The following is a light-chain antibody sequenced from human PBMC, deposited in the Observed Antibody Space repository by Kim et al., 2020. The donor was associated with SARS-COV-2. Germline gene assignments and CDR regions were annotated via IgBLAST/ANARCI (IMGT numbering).Light chain of an antibody. Sequence: ATVGDRVTITCRASQSISSYLNWYQQKPGKAPKLLIYAASSLQSVVPSRFSGSGSGTDFTLTISSLQPEDFATYYCQQSYSTPLTFGGGTKVDIK. V-gene: IGKV1-39*01. CDR1: QSISSY. CDR2: AAS. CDR3: QQSYSTPLT. J-gene: IGKJ4*01.